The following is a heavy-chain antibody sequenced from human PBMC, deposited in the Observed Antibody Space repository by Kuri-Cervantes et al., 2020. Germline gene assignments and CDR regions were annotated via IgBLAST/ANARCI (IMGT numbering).Heavy chain of an antibody. CDR2: IKSKTDGGTT. Sequence: GESLKISCAASGFTFSNAWMSWVRQAPGKGLEWVGRIKSKTDGGTTDYAAPVKGRFTISRDNSKNTLYLQMNSLRAEDTAVYYCAKNIEYGPDYWGQGTLVTVSS. CDR1: GFTFSNAW. V-gene: IGHV3-15*01. CDR3: AKNIEYGPDY. D-gene: IGHD2/OR15-2a*01. J-gene: IGHJ4*02.